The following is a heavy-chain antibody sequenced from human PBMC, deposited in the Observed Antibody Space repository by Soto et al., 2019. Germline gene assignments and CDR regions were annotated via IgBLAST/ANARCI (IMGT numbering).Heavy chain of an antibody. J-gene: IGHJ4*02. D-gene: IGHD5-12*01. CDR2: IFSSGST. V-gene: IGHV4-4*07. CDR1: GGSINTFY. CDR3: AREGSYSAYNFAHGIQLWSFDF. Sequence: SETLSLTCTVSGGSINTFYWSWVRQPAGKGLEWIGRIFSSGSTSFNPSLESRVAMSVDTSKNHFSLSLSSVTAADMAVYYCAREGSYSAYNFAHGIQLWSFDFWGQGALVTVSS.